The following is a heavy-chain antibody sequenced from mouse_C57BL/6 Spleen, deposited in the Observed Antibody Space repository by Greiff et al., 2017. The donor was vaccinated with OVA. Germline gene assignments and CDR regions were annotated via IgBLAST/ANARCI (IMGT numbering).Heavy chain of an antibody. CDR1: GYTFTSYW. CDR2: IYPGNSDT. Sequence: EVQLQQSGTVLARPGASVKMSCKTSGYTFTSYWMHWVKQRPGQGLEWIGAIYPGNSDTSYNQKFKGKAKLTAVTSASTAYMELSSLTNEDSAVYYCTGGSSYEDFDYWGQGTTLTVSS. V-gene: IGHV1-5*01. D-gene: IGHD1-1*01. CDR3: TGGSSYEDFDY. J-gene: IGHJ2*01.